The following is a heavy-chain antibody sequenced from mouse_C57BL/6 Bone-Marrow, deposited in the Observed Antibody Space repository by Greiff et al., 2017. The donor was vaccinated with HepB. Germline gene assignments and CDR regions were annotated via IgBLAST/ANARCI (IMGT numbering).Heavy chain of an antibody. V-gene: IGHV1-69*01. D-gene: IGHD1-1*01. Sequence: QVQLQQPGAELLMPGASVKLSCKASGYTFTSYWMHWVKQRPGQGLEWIGEIDPSDSYTNYNQKFKGKSTLTVDKSSSTAYMQLSSLTSEDSAVYYCARGASSYGYFDVWGTGTTVTVSS. CDR3: ARGASSYGYFDV. J-gene: IGHJ1*03. CDR2: IDPSDSYT. CDR1: GYTFTSYW.